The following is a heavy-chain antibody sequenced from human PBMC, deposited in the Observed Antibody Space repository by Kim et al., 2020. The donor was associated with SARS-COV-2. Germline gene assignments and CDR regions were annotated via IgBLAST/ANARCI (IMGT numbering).Heavy chain of an antibody. CDR2: ISGDGGKS. J-gene: IGHJ4*02. CDR1: GFSFSNYA. V-gene: IGHV3-23*01. D-gene: IGHD3-3*01. Sequence: GGSLRLSYTVSGFSFSNYAMSWVRQAPGKGLEWVAAISGDGGKSYYANSVKGRFTISRDNSRSTLYLQMDSLGAEDTALYYCAKITCLFLPGSVFWGQG. CDR3: AKITCLFLPGSVF.